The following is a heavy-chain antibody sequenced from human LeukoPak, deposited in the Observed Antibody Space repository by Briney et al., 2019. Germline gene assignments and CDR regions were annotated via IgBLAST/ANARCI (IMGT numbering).Heavy chain of an antibody. V-gene: IGHV3-53*01. CDR2: IYSGGST. D-gene: IGHD2-2*02. Sequence: GGSLRLSCAASGFTVSSNYMSWVRQAPGKGLEWVSVIYSGGSTYYADSVKGRFTISRDNSKNTLYLHMNSLRAEDTAVYYCATSSGGYCSSTSCYNNYWGQGTLVTVSS. CDR1: GFTVSSNY. J-gene: IGHJ4*02. CDR3: ATSSGGYCSSTSCYNNY.